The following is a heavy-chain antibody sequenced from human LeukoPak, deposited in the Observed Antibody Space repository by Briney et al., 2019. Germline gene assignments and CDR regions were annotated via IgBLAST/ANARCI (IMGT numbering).Heavy chain of an antibody. D-gene: IGHD3-10*01. J-gene: IGHJ4*02. V-gene: IGHV3-23*01. CDR1: GFTFSNYG. CDR3: AKHTYYYGSGTHLDY. CDR2: ISAGGGST. Sequence: GGSLRLSCTASGFTFSNYGMSWVRQAPGKGLEWVSTISAGGGSTYYADSVTGRFTISRDNSKNTLYLQMNSLRAEDTAVYYCAKHTYYYGSGTHLDYWGQGTLVTVSS.